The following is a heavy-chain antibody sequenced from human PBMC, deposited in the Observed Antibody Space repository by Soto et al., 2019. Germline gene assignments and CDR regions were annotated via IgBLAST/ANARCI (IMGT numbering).Heavy chain of an antibody. CDR1: GAYMSNDYYY. Sequence: SETLSLTCAVSGAYMSNDYYYWSWVRQKPGKDLEWIGHMHHSGRTHYNPSLKSRVAVSVDTSKNQFSLYLNSVTAADTAVYYCARWVEVSLDYLDSWGQGIPVTVSS. CDR3: ARWVEVSLDYLDS. CDR2: MHHSGRT. D-gene: IGHD3-10*01. J-gene: IGHJ4*02. V-gene: IGHV4-31*11.